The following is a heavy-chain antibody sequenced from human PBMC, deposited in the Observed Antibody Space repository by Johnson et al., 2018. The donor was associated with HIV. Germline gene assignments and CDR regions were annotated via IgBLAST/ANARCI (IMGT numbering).Heavy chain of an antibody. CDR1: GFIFSSYA. CDR2: IRSKGYTYAT. J-gene: IGHJ3*02. V-gene: IGHV3-73*01. Sequence: VQLVESGGGLVQPGGSLRLSCAASGFIFSSYAMHWVRQGPGKRLEFVSAIRSKGYTYATAYAASMKGRFTISRDDSENTAYLQMNSLKREDTAVYYCTTEGDAFDIWGQGTMVTVSS. CDR3: TTEGDAFDI.